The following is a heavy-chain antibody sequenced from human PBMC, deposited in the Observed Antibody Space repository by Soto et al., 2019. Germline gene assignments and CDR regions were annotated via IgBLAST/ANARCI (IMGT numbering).Heavy chain of an antibody. CDR2: ILSDVEQ. CDR1: GFSLTNVQKG. V-gene: IGHV2-26*01. CDR3: ARISGRFGASHFDF. D-gene: IGHD3-10*01. J-gene: IGHJ4*02. Sequence: QVTLKESGPVLVQATETLTLTCNASGFSLTNVQKGVAWIRQPPGKALEWLAHILSDVEQSYKSSLKKRLTISQDTSKRQVVLVLTNVEPVDTATYYCARISGRFGASHFDFWGQGSAVIVSS.